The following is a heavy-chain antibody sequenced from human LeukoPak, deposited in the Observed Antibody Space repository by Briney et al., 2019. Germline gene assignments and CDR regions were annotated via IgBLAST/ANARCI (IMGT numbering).Heavy chain of an antibody. CDR2: ISSSSSAI. D-gene: IGHD1-14*01. Sequence: PGGALRLSCAASGFTFSTYSMNWVRQAPGKGLEWVSYISSSSSAISHADSVKGRFTISRDNAKNSLYLQMNSLRAEDTAVYYCARVRITLQGGDHKYYMDVWGKGTTVTVSS. CDR3: ARVRITLQGGDHKYYMDV. V-gene: IGHV3-48*01. J-gene: IGHJ6*03. CDR1: GFTFSTYS.